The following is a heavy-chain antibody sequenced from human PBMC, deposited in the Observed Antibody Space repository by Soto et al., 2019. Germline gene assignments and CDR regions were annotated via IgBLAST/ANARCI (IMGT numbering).Heavy chain of an antibody. J-gene: IGHJ4*02. CDR2: ISAYNGNT. CDR1: GYTFTSYG. CDR3: ARLYYYDSSGYSHDY. V-gene: IGHV1-18*01. D-gene: IGHD3-22*01. Sequence: ASVKVSCKASGYTFTSYGISWVRQAPGKGLEWMGWISAYNGNTNYAQKLQGRVTMTTDTSTSTAYMELRSLRSDDTAVYYCARLYYYDSSGYSHDYWGQGTLVTVSS.